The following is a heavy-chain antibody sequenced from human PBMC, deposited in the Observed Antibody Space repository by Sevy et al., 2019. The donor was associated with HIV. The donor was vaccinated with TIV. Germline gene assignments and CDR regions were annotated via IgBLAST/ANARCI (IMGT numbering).Heavy chain of an antibody. D-gene: IGHD4-17*01. CDR1: GYSFTSYW. V-gene: IGHV5-51*01. J-gene: IGHJ6*03. CDR2: IYPGDSDT. Sequence: GESLKISCKGSGYSFTSYWIGWVRQMPGKGLEWMGIIYPGDSDTRYSPSFQGQVTISADKSISTAYLQWSSLKASDTAMYYCARVPTVTTNYYYYYMEVWGKGTTVTVSS. CDR3: ARVPTVTTNYYYYYMEV.